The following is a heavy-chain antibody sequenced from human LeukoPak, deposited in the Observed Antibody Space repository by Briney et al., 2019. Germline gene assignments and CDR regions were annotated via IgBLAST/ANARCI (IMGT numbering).Heavy chain of an antibody. J-gene: IGHJ4*02. CDR3: AREGFSGYDPGWYFDY. D-gene: IGHD5-12*01. CDR2: IWYDGSNK. V-gene: IGHV3-33*01. CDR1: GFTFSSYG. Sequence: PGGSLRLSCAASGFTFSSYGMHWVRQAPGKGLEGVAVIWYDGSNKYYADSVKGRFTISRDNSKNTLYLQMNSLRAEDTAVYYCAREGFSGYDPGWYFDYWGQGTLVTVSS.